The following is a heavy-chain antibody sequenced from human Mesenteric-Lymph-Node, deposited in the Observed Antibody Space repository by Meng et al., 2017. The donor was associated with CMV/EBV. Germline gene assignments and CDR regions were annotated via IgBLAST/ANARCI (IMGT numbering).Heavy chain of an antibody. CDR2: ISYSGST. Sequence: GSSWTSIRQHPVKGLEWIGCISYSGSTYYNPSPYYNPSLKSRVTISVDTSKNQFSLKLSSVTAADTAVYYCATLTGNFWSGNYYFDYWGQGTLVTVSS. CDR3: ATLTGNFWSGNYYFDY. V-gene: IGHV4-31*02. J-gene: IGHJ4*02. CDR1: GSS. D-gene: IGHD3-3*01.